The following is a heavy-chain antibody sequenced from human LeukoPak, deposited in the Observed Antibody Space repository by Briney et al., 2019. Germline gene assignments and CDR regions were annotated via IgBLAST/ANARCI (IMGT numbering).Heavy chain of an antibody. CDR3: EKDGMSGYGSDFDY. CDR1: RFTFDDYA. J-gene: IGHJ4*02. D-gene: IGHD3-3*01. V-gene: IGHV3-9*01. CDR2: FRWNSGCI. Sequence: ARCLRLSCAASRFTFDDYAMHWVRQAPRKGLEWDSGFRWNSGCIVYADSVKGRFTISRDNAKNSLYLEMNSLRAEDTALYYCEKDGMSGYGSDFDYWGQGTLVTVSS.